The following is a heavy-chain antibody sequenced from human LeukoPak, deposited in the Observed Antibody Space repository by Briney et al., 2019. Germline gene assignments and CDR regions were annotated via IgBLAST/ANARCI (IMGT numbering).Heavy chain of an antibody. V-gene: IGHV1-24*01. J-gene: IGHJ5*02. Sequence: ASVKVSCKVSGYTLTELSMHWVRQAPGKGLEWMGGFDPEDGETIYAQKFQGRVTMTEDTSTDTAYMELSSLRSEDTAVYYCETATHFFGVVIHNWFDPWGQGTLVTVSS. D-gene: IGHD3-3*01. CDR2: FDPEDGET. CDR1: GYTLTELS. CDR3: ETATHFFGVVIHNWFDP.